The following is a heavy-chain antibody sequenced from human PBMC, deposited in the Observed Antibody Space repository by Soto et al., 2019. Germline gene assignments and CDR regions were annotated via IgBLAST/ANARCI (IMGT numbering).Heavy chain of an antibody. CDR3: ARPSTRGIAVAYGMDV. J-gene: IGHJ6*02. D-gene: IGHD6-19*01. CDR1: CYTFTSYG. V-gene: IGHV1-18*04. CDR2: ISAYNGNT. Sequence: GXSVKVSSKDSCYTFTSYGISWVRQAPVQGLEWMGWISAYNGNTNYAQKLQGRVTMTTDTSTSTAYMELRSLRSDDTAVYYCARPSTRGIAVAYGMDVWGQGTKVTVSS.